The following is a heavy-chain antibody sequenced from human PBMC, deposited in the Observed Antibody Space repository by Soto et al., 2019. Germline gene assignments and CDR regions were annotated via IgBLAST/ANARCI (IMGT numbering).Heavy chain of an antibody. CDR3: ARDQNDYAFWSGSVGPNPGLDY. CDR1: GFTFSSYA. J-gene: IGHJ4*02. V-gene: IGHV3-30-3*01. D-gene: IGHD3-3*01. Sequence: SLRLSCAASGFTFSSYAMHWVRQAPGKGLEWVAVISYDGSNKYYADSVKGRFTISRDNSKNTLYLQMNSLRAEDTAVYYCARDQNDYAFWSGSVGPNPGLDYWGQGTPVTVSS. CDR2: ISYDGSNK.